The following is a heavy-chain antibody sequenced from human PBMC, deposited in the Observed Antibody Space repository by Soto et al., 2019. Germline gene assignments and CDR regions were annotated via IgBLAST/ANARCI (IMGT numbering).Heavy chain of an antibody. V-gene: IGHV3-23*01. D-gene: IGHD3-16*01. J-gene: IGHJ4*02. CDR3: ATPERWGTYYFDY. CDR1: GFTFSSYA. CDR2: ISDSGGST. Sequence: PGGSLRLSCAASGFTFSSYAMSWVRQAPGKGLEWVSAISDSGGSTYYAGSVKGRFTISRDNSKNMLYLQMNSLRAEDTAVYYCATPERWGTYYFDYWGQGTLVTVSS.